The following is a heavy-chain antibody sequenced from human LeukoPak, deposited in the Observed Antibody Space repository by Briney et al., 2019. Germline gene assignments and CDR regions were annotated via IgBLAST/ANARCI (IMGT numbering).Heavy chain of an antibody. CDR3: ARKDYDSSGYYYDWFDP. J-gene: IGHJ5*02. V-gene: IGHV4-34*01. Sequence: SETLSHTCAVYGGSFSGYYWSWIRQPPGKGLEWIGEINHSGSTNYNPSLKSRVTISVDTSKNQFSLKLSSVTAADTAVYYCARKDYDSSGYYYDWFDPWGQGSLVAVSS. CDR2: INHSGST. D-gene: IGHD3-22*01. CDR1: GGSFSGYY.